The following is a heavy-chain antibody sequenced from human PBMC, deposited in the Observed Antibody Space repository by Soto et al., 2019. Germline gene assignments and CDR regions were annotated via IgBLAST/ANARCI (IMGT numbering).Heavy chain of an antibody. D-gene: IGHD4-17*01. J-gene: IGHJ4*02. CDR3: TGDLPGVTTNYGFVY. CDR2: FKSRGDGGTT. Sequence: EVQLVESGGGLVNPGGSLRLSCAASGFTFSNAWMNWVRQAPGQGLEWVARFKSRGDGGTTDYAAPVKVRFTISRDDSEDTLCLQMDSLKIEDTAVYFCTGDLPGVTTNYGFVYWGQGILVSVSS. V-gene: IGHV3-15*07. CDR1: GFTFSNAW.